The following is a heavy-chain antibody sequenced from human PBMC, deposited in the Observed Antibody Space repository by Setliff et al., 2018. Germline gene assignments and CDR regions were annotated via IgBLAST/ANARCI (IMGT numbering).Heavy chain of an antibody. CDR1: GYDFTYYS. V-gene: IGHV1-3*03. Sequence: GASVKVSCKASGYDFTYYSLHWVRQAPGERLEWMGWINAANGNTKYSEEFQGRVTITADKSTNTVNMELSSLRSEDTAVYYCARASRFGTTVYRGSYYMDVWGNGTTVTVSS. D-gene: IGHD4-4*01. CDR3: ARASRFGTTVYRGSYYMDV. J-gene: IGHJ6*03. CDR2: INAANGNT.